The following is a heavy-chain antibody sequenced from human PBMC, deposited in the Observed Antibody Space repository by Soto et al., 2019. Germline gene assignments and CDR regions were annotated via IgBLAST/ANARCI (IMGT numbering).Heavy chain of an antibody. V-gene: IGHV3-48*02. CDR3: ARDRGVRGLMGGYYYGMDV. CDR1: GFTFSSYS. Sequence: PGGSLRLSCAASGFTFSSYSMNWVRQAPGKGLEWVSYISSSSSTIYYADSVKGRFTISRDNAKNSLYLQMNSLRDEDTAVYYCARDRGVRGLMGGYYYGMDVWGQGTTVTVSS. J-gene: IGHJ6*02. D-gene: IGHD3-10*01. CDR2: ISSSSSTI.